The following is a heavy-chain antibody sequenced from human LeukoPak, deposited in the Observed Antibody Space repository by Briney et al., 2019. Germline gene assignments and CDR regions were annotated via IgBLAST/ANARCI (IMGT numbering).Heavy chain of an antibody. CDR3: ALWFCSRTSCYVDY. CDR1: GGSLSSYY. Sequence: SETLSLTCTVSGGSLSSYYWSWIRQPPGKRLEWIGHIYYSGSTNYNPSLKNRVTISLDTSKNQFSLRLSSVTAADTAVYYCALWFCSRTSCYVDYWGQGTLVTVSS. V-gene: IGHV4-59*12. CDR2: IYYSGST. J-gene: IGHJ4*02. D-gene: IGHD2-2*01.